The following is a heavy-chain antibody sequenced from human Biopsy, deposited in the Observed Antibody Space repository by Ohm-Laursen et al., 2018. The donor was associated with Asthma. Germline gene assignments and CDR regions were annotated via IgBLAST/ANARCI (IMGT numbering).Heavy chain of an antibody. J-gene: IGHJ2*01. D-gene: IGHD3-16*01. Sequence: GASVKVSCKASGYPFTDYYVHWVRQATGQGLEWMGWMNPNRGNTGYAQKFLGRVTMTRDTSVNTAFMVLSRLRSDDTAVYYCARIKIRIGAGTDRYFDLWGRGTLVTVSS. CDR2: MNPNRGNT. CDR1: GYPFTDYY. V-gene: IGHV1-2*02. CDR3: ARIKIRIGAGTDRYFDL.